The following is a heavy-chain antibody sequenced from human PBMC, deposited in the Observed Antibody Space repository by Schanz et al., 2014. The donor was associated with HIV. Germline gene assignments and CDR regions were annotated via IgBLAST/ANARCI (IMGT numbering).Heavy chain of an antibody. J-gene: IGHJ5*02. D-gene: IGHD4-4*01. Sequence: QGKKEKDGDEVKKRGAKVTDSGKEKGKTYHSYGITWVRQAPGQGLEWMGWISASNGDIRYAPNLQDRVIMTADTSSNTAYMELRSLRSDDTAMYFCARVVPIIQFVEQGWFDPWGQGTLVTVSS. CDR2: ISASNGDI. V-gene: IGHV1-18*01. CDR1: GKTYHSYG. CDR3: ARVVPIIQFVEQGWFDP.